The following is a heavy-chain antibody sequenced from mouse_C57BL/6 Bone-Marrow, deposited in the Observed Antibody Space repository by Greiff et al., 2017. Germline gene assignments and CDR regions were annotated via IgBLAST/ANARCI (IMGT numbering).Heavy chain of an antibody. J-gene: IGHJ2*01. V-gene: IGHV1-47*01. CDR3: ARGGNYGGYYFDY. CDR2: FHPYNDDT. D-gene: IGHD2-1*01. Sequence: QVQLQQSGAELVKPGASVKMSCKASGYTFTTYPIEWMKQNHGKSLDWIGTFHPYNDDTKYNEKFKGKATLTVEKSSSTVYLELSRLTSDDSAVYYGARGGNYGGYYFDYWGQGTTLTVSA. CDR1: GYTFTTYP.